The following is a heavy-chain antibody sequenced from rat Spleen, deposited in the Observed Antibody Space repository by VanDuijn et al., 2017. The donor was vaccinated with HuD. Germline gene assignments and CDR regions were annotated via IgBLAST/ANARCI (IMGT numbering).Heavy chain of an antibody. CDR1: GFTFSDYA. V-gene: IGHV5-17*01. CDR3: ARRGKEDLIYYYSRPYWYFDF. D-gene: IGHD1-2*01. CDR2: IIYDGSST. Sequence: EVQLVESGGGLVQPGRSLKLSCAASGFTFSDYAMAWVRQAPKKGLEWVATIIYDGSSTYYRDSVKGRFTISRDNAKSTLYLQMDSLRAEETANYYCARRGKEDLIYYYSRPYWYFDFWGPGTMVTVSS. J-gene: IGHJ1*01.